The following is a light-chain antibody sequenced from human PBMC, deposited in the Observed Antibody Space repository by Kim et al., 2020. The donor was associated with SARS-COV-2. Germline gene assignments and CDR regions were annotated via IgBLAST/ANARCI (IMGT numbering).Light chain of an antibody. V-gene: IGKV3-11*01. CDR3: QQRSNWPLT. CDR1: HSVNSN. CDR2: DAS. J-gene: IGKJ4*01. Sequence: PGESTTPCCAASHSVNSNLAWYQQKPGQAPRLLIYDASSRATGIPARFSGSGSGTDFTLTISSLEPEDFAAYYCQQRSNWPLTFGGGTKVDIK.